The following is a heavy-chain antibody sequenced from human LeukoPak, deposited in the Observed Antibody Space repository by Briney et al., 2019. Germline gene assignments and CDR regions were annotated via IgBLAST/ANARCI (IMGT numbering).Heavy chain of an antibody. V-gene: IGHV1-2*02. D-gene: IGHD1-1*01. Sequence: APVKVSCQTSGYTFSDFYLNWVRQAPGQGLEWMGWINPYSGTLISAQSLQGRLTMTWDTSTGTAHMELTRLTSDDTAVYYCATATVTHTRDPWGQGTLVTVSS. CDR3: ATATVTHTRDP. J-gene: IGHJ5*02. CDR1: GYTFSDFY. CDR2: INPYSGTL.